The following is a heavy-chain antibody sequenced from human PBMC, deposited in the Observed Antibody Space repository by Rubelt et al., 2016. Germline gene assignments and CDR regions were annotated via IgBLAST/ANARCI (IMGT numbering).Heavy chain of an antibody. D-gene: IGHD4-17*01. CDR2: ISSGSSTM. CDR1: GFSLSGYS. CDR3: ARGATVTTLDS. Sequence: PGGSLRLSCAASGFSLSGYSMNWVRQAPGKGLEWVSYISSGSSTMYYADSVKGRFIISRDNAKNSLYLQMNSLRDDDTGVYYCARGATVTTLDSWGQGTLVTVSS. V-gene: IGHV3-48*02. J-gene: IGHJ4*02.